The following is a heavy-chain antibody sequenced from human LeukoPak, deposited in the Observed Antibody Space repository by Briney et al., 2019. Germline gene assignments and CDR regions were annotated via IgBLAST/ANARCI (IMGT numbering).Heavy chain of an antibody. CDR3: ASVDIVATTGDY. CDR1: GGSISSSSYY. D-gene: IGHD5-12*01. Sequence: SETLSLTCTVSGGSISSSSYYWGWIRQPPGKGLEWIGYIYYSGSTYYNPSLKSRVTISVDTSKNQFSLKLSSVTAADTAVYYCASVDIVATTGDYWGQGTLVTVSS. J-gene: IGHJ4*02. CDR2: IYYSGST. V-gene: IGHV4-31*03.